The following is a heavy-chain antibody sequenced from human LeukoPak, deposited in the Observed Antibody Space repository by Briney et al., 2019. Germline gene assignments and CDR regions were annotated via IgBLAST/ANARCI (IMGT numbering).Heavy chain of an antibody. V-gene: IGHV4-4*09. CDR3: VQTTGWPGFDY. CDR1: GAPISRFY. Sequence: PSETLSLICTASGAPISRFYWNWVRQPPGKGLEWIGNIYNGVPTFFNPSLKSRVTLSVDTSKTQFSLQLASVTAADTAVYYCVQTTGWPGFDYRGQGILVTVSS. CDR2: IYNGVPT. J-gene: IGHJ4*02. D-gene: IGHD6-19*01.